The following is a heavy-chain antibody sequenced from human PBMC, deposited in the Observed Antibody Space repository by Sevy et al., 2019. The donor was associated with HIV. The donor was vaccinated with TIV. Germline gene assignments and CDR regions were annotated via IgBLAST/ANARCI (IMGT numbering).Heavy chain of an antibody. CDR1: GFTFSSYA. D-gene: IGHD4-17*01. CDR2: FSSSGGNT. CDR3: SKDRRYGDIGLFDY. J-gene: IGHJ4*02. Sequence: GGYLRLSCAASGFTFSSYAMSWVRQAPGKGLEGVSVFSSSGGNTYYADSVKGRFTISRYNSKNTLYLQMNSLRAEDTAVYYCSKDRRYGDIGLFDYWGQGTLVTVSS. V-gene: IGHV3-23*01.